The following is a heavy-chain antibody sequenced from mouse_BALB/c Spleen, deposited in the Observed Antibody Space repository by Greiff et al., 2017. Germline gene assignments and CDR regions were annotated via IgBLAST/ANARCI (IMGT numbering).Heavy chain of an antibody. CDR1: GFSLTGYG. CDR2: IWGDGST. V-gene: IGHV2-6-7*01. Sequence: QVQLKESGPGLVAPSQSLSITCTVSGFSLTGYGVNWVRQPPGKGLEWLGMIWGDGSTDYNSALKSRLSISKDNSKSKVFLKMNSLQTDDTARYYCARDPSHRYAAMDYWGQGTSVTVSS. J-gene: IGHJ4*01. CDR3: ARDPSHRYAAMDY. D-gene: IGHD2-14*01.